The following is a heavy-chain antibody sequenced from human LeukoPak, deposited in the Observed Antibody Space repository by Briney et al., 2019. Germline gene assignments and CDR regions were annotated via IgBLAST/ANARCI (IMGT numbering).Heavy chain of an antibody. CDR2: ISGSGDRT. CDR3: AKEGAASSGWYGDAFDI. J-gene: IGHJ3*02. V-gene: IGHV3-23*01. CDR1: GFTFSSYG. Sequence: GGSLRLSCAASGFTFSSYGMSWVRQAPGKGLEWVSSISGSGDRTYYADSVKGRFTISRDNSKNTLYLQMNSLRVEDTAVYYCAKEGAASSGWYGDAFDIWGQGTMVTVSS. D-gene: IGHD6-19*01.